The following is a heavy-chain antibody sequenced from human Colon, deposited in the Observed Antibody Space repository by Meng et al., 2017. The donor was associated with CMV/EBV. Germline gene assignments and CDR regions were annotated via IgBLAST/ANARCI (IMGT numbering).Heavy chain of an antibody. D-gene: IGHD3-16*01. Sequence: SCNASGYTFICYGFNWARQAPGEGLEWMGWISTFNSNKYYAQKFQDRVTMTTDRSTNTAYLELRALKADDTAIYFCARAVDGGRSDPWGQGTLVTVSS. CDR1: GYTFICYG. V-gene: IGHV1-18*01. CDR3: ARAVDGGRSDP. CDR2: ISTFNSNK. J-gene: IGHJ5*02.